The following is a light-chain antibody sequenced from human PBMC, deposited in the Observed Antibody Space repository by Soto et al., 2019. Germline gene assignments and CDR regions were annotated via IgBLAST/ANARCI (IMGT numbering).Light chain of an antibody. CDR2: DAF. CDR3: QQYNSYPWT. CDR1: QSISTW. V-gene: IGKV1-5*01. J-gene: IGKJ1*01. Sequence: DIQMTQSQSTLSASVGDRVTITCRASQSISTWLAWYQQKPGKAPKLLIYDAFSLESGVSSRFSGGGSGTEFTLTISSLQPDDFDTYYCQQYNSYPWTFGQGTKVEIK.